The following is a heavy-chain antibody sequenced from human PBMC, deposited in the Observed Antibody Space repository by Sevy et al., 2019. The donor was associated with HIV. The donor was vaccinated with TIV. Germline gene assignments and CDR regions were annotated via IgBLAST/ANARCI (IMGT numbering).Heavy chain of an antibody. CDR3: ARPPPGIVASSAAFFDS. CDR1: GFTFSSFA. CDR2: INGRGGST. V-gene: IGHV3-23*01. D-gene: IGHD3-22*01. J-gene: IGHJ4*01. Sequence: GGSLRLSCAASGFASGFTFSSFAMSWVRQLPGKGLEWVSTINGRGGSTYYADSVKGRFTLSRDNSNNALFLQMDSLTPEDTAVYYCARPPPGIVASSAAFFDSWGHGTLVTVSS.